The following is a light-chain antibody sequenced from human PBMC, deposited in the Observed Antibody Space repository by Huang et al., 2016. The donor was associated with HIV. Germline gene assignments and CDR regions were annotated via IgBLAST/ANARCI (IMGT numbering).Light chain of an antibody. CDR3: QQSFSTPPDFT. J-gene: IGKJ3*01. Sequence: DIQMTQSPSPLSASVGDRVTITCRASQSVSSYLNCYQQKPGKAPTLLIYAASSLQRAVPSRFSGSGSGTDFTLAISSLQPEDFATYYCQQSFSTPPDFTFGRGTKVDIK. V-gene: IGKV1-39*01. CDR2: AAS. CDR1: QSVSSY.